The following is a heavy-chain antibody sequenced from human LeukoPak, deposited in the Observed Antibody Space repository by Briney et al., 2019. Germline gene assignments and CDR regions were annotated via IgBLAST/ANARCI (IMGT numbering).Heavy chain of an antibody. CDR3: ARVKRDCSGGTCYSYDY. CDR1: GFTFSSYA. Sequence: GGSLRLSCAASGFTFSSYAVNWVRQAPGKGLEWVSAISSNGDFTYYADSVRGRFTISRDNSKNTVFLQINGLRAEDTAVYYCARVKRDCSGGTCYSYDYWGQGTLVTVSS. D-gene: IGHD2-15*01. CDR2: ISSNGDFT. J-gene: IGHJ4*02. V-gene: IGHV3-23*01.